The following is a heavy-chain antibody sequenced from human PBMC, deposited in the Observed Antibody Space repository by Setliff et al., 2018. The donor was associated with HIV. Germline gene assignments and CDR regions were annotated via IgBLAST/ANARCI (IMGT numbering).Heavy chain of an antibody. D-gene: IGHD6-19*01. V-gene: IGHV4-61*02. CDR2: IYTGGST. Sequence: SETLSLTCTVSGGSINSGSYYWSWIRQPAGKGLEWIGRIYTGGSTNYSPSLKSRVTVSFDTSKNQFSLKLSSVTAADTAVYYCARDRSSGRGYYYYYMDVWGKGTTVTVSS. J-gene: IGHJ6*03. CDR1: GGSINSGSYY. CDR3: ARDRSSGRGYYYYYMDV.